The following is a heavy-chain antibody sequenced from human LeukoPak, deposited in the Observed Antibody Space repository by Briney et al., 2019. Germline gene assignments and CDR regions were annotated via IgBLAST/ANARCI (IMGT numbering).Heavy chain of an antibody. V-gene: IGHV4-38-2*01. D-gene: IGHD3-10*01. CDR3: ARPPLDMVRGYFDY. CDR2: IYHSGST. J-gene: IGHJ4*02. Sequence: SETLSLTCAVSGYFISSGYYWGCIRQPPGKGLEGTGSIYHSGSTLYNPSLKSRVTISVDTSKNQLSLKLSSVTAADTAVYYCARPPLDMVRGYFDYWGQGTLVTVSS. CDR1: GYFISSGYY.